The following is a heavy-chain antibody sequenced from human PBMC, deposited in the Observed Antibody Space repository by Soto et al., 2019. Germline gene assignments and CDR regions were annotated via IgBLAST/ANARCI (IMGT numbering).Heavy chain of an antibody. CDR2: ISSSSSYI. CDR1: GFTFSSYS. CDR3: ARDAYYDYIWGSYHPGQPVDY. J-gene: IGHJ4*02. V-gene: IGHV3-21*01. D-gene: IGHD3-16*02. Sequence: GGSLRLSCAASGFTFSSYSMNWVRQAPGKGLEWVSSISSSSSYIYYADSVKGRFTISRDNAKNSLYLQMNSLRAEDTAVYYCARDAYYDYIWGSYHPGQPVDYWGQGTLVTVSS.